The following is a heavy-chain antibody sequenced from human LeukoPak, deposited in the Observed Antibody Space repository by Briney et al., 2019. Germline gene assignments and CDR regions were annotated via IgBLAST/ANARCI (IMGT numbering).Heavy chain of an antibody. CDR2: INHSGST. CDR1: GGSFSGCY. J-gene: IGHJ6*02. CDR3: ARGLGTGYSNYYGMDV. Sequence: PSETLSLTCAVYGGSFSGCYWSWIRQPPGKGLEWIGEINHSGSTNYNPSLKSRVTISVDTSKNQFSLKLSSVTAADTAVYYCARGLGTGYSNYYGMDVWGQGTTVTVSS. V-gene: IGHV4-34*01. D-gene: IGHD6-13*01.